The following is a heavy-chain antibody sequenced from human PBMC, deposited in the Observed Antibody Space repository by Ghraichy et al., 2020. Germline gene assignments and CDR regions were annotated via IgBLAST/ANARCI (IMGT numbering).Heavy chain of an antibody. CDR2: INHSGST. D-gene: IGHD3-16*01. Sequence: SETLSLTCAVYGGSFSGYYWSWIRQPPGKGLEWIGEINHSGSTNYNPSLKSRVTISVDTSKNQFSLKLSSVTAADTAVYYCARVGVGSIRVWGQGTLVTVSS. CDR1: GGSFSGYY. CDR3: ARVGVGSIRV. J-gene: IGHJ4*02. V-gene: IGHV4-34*01.